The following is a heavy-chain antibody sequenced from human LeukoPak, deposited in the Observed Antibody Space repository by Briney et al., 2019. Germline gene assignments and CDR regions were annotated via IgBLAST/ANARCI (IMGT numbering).Heavy chain of an antibody. J-gene: IGHJ6*03. Sequence: SQTLSLTCAISGDTVSSNSAAWNWIRQSPSRGLEWLGRTYYRSQWYNDYAVSVKSRVTINPDTSKNQFSLQLNSVTPEDTAVYYCARDNSGWYFYYYYMDVWGKGTTVTVSS. V-gene: IGHV6-1*01. D-gene: IGHD6-19*01. CDR3: ARDNSGWYFYYYYMDV. CDR1: GDTVSSNSAA. CDR2: TYYRSQWYN.